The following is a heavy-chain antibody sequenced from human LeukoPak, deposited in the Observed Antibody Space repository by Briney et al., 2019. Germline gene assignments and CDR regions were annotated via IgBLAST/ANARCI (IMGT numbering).Heavy chain of an antibody. V-gene: IGHV1-18*01. CDR3: ARLGTIVLPHY. CDR1: GYTFTRYC. Sequence: ASVKVSCKTSGYTFTRYCINWVRQAPGQGLEWMGWIYPYTGGTNYAQRFDGRLIMTRDTSTNTAYLELPSLRSDDSAVYYCARLGTIVLPHYWGQGTLVTVSS. CDR2: IYPYTGGT. D-gene: IGHD4/OR15-4a*01. J-gene: IGHJ4*02.